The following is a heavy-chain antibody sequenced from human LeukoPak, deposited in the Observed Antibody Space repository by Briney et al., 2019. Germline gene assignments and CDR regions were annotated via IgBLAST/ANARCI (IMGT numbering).Heavy chain of an antibody. CDR3: ARGKHRPGIAAAGIGY. CDR2: INPNSGGT. D-gene: IGHD6-13*01. J-gene: IGHJ4*02. V-gene: IGHV1-2*02. CDR1: GYTFTGYY. Sequence: ASVKGSCKASGYTFTGYYMHWVGQAPGQRPEWMGWINPNSGGTNYAQKFQGRVTMTRDTSISTAYMELSSLRSEDTAVYYCARGKHRPGIAAAGIGYWGQGTLVTVSS.